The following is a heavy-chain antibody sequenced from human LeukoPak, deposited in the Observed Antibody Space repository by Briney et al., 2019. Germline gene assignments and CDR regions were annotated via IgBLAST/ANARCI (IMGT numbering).Heavy chain of an antibody. Sequence: ASVKVSCKASGYTFTGYYMHWVRQAPGQGLEWMGWINPNSGGTNYAQKFQGRVTITADESTSTAYMELSSLRSEDTAVYYCARESSSGWLDWFDPWGQGTLVTVSS. CDR3: ARESSSGWLDWFDP. J-gene: IGHJ5*02. V-gene: IGHV1-2*02. CDR2: INPNSGGT. D-gene: IGHD6-19*01. CDR1: GYTFTGYY.